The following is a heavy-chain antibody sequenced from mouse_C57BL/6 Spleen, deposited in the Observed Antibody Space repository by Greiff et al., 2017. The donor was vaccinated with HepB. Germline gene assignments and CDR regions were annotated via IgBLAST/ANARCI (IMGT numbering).Heavy chain of an antibody. CDR1: GFNIKDYY. J-gene: IGHJ2*01. CDR2: IDPEDGET. D-gene: IGHD1-1*01. Sequence: VHVKQSGAELVKPGASVKLSCTASGFNIKDYYMHWVKQRTEQGLEWIGRIDPEDGETKYAPKFQGKATITADTSSNTAYLQLSSLTSEDTAVYYCAPRTTVVATGDYWGQGTTLTVSS. V-gene: IGHV14-2*01. CDR3: APRTTVVATGDY.